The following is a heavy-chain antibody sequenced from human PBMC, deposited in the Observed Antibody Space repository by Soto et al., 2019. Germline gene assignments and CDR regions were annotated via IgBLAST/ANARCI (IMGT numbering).Heavy chain of an antibody. Sequence: QVQLQESGPGLVKPSETLSLTCTVSGGSVSSGSYYWSWIRQPPGKGLEWIGYIYYSGSTNYNPSLKSRVTISVDTSKNQFSLKLSSVTAADTAVYCCARDRRGTGTYFDYWGQGTLVTVSS. J-gene: IGHJ4*02. CDR1: GGSVSSGSYY. CDR2: IYYSGST. V-gene: IGHV4-61*01. D-gene: IGHD1-1*01. CDR3: ARDRRGTGTYFDY.